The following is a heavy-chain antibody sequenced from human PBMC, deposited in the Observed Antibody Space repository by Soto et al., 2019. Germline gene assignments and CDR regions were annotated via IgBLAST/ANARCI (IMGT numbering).Heavy chain of an antibody. CDR1: GGSISSGDYY. Sequence: SETLSLTCTVSGGSISSGDYYWSWIRQPPGKGLEWIGYIYYSGSTYYNPSLKSRVTISVDTSKNQFSLKLSSVTAADTAVYYCASSLYYYDSSGYYLEWFDPWGQGTLVTVS. J-gene: IGHJ5*02. CDR2: IYYSGST. D-gene: IGHD3-22*01. CDR3: ASSLYYYDSSGYYLEWFDP. V-gene: IGHV4-30-4*01.